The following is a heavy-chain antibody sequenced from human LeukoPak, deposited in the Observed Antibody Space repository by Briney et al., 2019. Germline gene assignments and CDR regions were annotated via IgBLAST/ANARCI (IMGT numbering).Heavy chain of an antibody. V-gene: IGHV3-23*01. CDR3: AKDGIRYSSSWYNYYYGMDV. D-gene: IGHD6-13*01. CDR1: GFPFSGYG. CDR2: ISGSGGST. Sequence: GGSLRLSCAASGFPFSGYGMHWVRQAPGKGLEWVSAISGSGGSTYYADSVKGRFTISRDNSKNTLYLQMNSLRAEDTAVYYCAKDGIRYSSSWYNYYYGMDVWGQGTTVTVSS. J-gene: IGHJ6*02.